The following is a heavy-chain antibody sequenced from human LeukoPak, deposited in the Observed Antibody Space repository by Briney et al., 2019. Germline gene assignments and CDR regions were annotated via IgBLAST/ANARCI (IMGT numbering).Heavy chain of an antibody. J-gene: IGHJ5*02. Sequence: PGGSLRLSCAASGFTFSDYYMSWIRQAPGKGLEWVSYISSSSSHTNYADSVKGRFTTSRDNAKTSLYLQMNSLRAEDTVVYYCARFGGYGSGSYSNWFDRWGQGTLVTVSS. V-gene: IGHV3-11*06. CDR3: ARFGGYGSGSYSNWFDR. CDR2: ISSSSSHT. D-gene: IGHD3-10*01. CDR1: GFTFSDYY.